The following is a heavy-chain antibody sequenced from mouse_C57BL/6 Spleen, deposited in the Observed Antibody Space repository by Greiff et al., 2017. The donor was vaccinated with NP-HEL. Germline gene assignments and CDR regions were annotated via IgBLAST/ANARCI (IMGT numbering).Heavy chain of an antibody. Sequence: EVQGVESGGGLVQPGGSLSLSCAASGFTFTDYYMSWVRQPPGKALEWLGFIRNKANGYTTEYSASVKGRFTISRDNSQSILYLQMNALRAEDSATYYCARSPTGNAMDYWGQGTSVTVSS. CDR1: GFTFTDYY. D-gene: IGHD4-1*02. J-gene: IGHJ4*01. CDR2: IRNKANGYTT. CDR3: ARSPTGNAMDY. V-gene: IGHV7-3*01.